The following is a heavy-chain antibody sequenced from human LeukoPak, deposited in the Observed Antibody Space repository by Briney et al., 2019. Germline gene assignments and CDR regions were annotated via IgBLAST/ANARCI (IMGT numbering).Heavy chain of an antibody. V-gene: IGHV3-64D*06. CDR3: VKDRRGSSGVGYFDY. J-gene: IGHJ4*02. Sequence: GGSPRLPCSASGFTFSSYAMHWVRQAPGKGLEYVSAISSNGGSTYYADSVKGRFTISRDNSKNTLYLQMSSLRAEDTAVYYCVKDRRGSSGVGYFDYWGQGTLVTVSS. CDR2: ISSNGGST. CDR1: GFTFSSYA. D-gene: IGHD6-6*01.